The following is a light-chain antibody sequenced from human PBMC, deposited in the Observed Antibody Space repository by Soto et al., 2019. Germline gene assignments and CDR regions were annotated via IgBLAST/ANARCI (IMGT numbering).Light chain of an antibody. CDR2: ATS. CDR1: QDISNY. J-gene: IGKJ3*01. Sequence: DIQMTQSPSSLSASVGDRVTITCRTSQDISNYLAWYQQKPGKVPKLLIYATSSLQSGVPSRFSGSGSGTDFTLIISSLQPEDFATYYCQQATSFPFTFGPGTKVDIK. V-gene: IGKV1-12*01. CDR3: QQATSFPFT.